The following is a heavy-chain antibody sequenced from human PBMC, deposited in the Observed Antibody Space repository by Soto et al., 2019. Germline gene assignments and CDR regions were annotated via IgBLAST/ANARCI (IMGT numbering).Heavy chain of an antibody. V-gene: IGHV4-4*07. Sequence: LSLTCTVSGGSIRGYYWSWIRQSAGMGLEWIGRMHTSGSTNYNPSLKSRVTISVDMSKNQISLKLTSVTAADTALYYCVRASMPKAHFDSWGQGTLVTVSS. CDR2: MHTSGST. D-gene: IGHD2-2*01. CDR1: GGSIRGYY. CDR3: VRASMPKAHFDS. J-gene: IGHJ4*02.